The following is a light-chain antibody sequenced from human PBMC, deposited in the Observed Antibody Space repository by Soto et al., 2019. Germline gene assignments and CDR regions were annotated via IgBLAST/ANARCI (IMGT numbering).Light chain of an antibody. Sequence: EIVMTQSPGTLSVSPGERATLSCRAGQSVSSNLAWYQQKPGQAPRLLIYGASTRATGIPARFTGSGSGTEFTLTISSLQFDDSAVYYCQQYNNWWTFGQGTKVDI. CDR2: GAS. J-gene: IGKJ1*01. CDR3: QQYNNWWT. CDR1: QSVSSN. V-gene: IGKV3-15*01.